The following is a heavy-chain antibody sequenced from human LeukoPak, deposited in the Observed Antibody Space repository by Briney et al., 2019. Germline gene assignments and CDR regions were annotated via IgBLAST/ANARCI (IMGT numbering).Heavy chain of an antibody. J-gene: IGHJ4*02. D-gene: IGHD4-17*01. V-gene: IGHV3-23*01. Sequence: QPGGSLRLSCAASGFTFSSYAMSWVRQAPGKGLEWVSAISGSGGSTYYADSVKGRFTISRDNSKNMLYLQMNSLRAEDTAVYYCAKDTALMTVTTYDYWGQGTLVTVPS. CDR3: AKDTALMTVTTYDY. CDR2: ISGSGGST. CDR1: GFTFSSYA.